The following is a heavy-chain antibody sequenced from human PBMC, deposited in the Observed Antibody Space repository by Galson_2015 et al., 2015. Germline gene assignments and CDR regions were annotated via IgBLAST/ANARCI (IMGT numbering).Heavy chain of an antibody. CDR1: GFTFSTYS. Sequence: SLRLSRAASGFTFSTYSMNWVRQAPGKGLEWVSYISRSSDTIYYADSVKGRFTISRDSARNSLYLQMNSLRDEDTAVYFCARTDIGSYYSLDYWGQGTLVTVSS. D-gene: IGHD1-26*01. CDR3: ARTDIGSYYSLDY. V-gene: IGHV3-48*02. J-gene: IGHJ4*02. CDR2: ISRSSDTI.